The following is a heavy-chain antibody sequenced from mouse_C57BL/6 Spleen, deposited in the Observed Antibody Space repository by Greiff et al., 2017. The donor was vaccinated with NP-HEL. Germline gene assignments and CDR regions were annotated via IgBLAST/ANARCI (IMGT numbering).Heavy chain of an antibody. V-gene: IGHV5-17*01. Sequence: EVQLVESGGGLVKPGGSLKLSCAASGFTFSDYGMHWVRQAPEKGLEWVAYISSGSSTIYYADTVKGRFTISRENAKNTLFLQMTTLRAEETAMYYCARPDYGSFYAMDYWGQGTSVTVSS. CDR2: ISSGSSTI. J-gene: IGHJ4*01. D-gene: IGHD1-1*01. CDR3: ARPDYGSFYAMDY. CDR1: GFTFSDYG.